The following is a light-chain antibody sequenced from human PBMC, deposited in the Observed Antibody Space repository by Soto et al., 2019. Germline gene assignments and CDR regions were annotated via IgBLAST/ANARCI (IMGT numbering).Light chain of an antibody. V-gene: IGLV2-14*01. Sequence: QSALTQPASVSGSPGQSITISCTGTRSDVGYYDYVSWYQQHPGKAPKLVIYEVSHRPSGVSNRFSGSKSGNTASLTISGLQAEDEADYYCSSYTTTYTWMFGGGTKVTVL. CDR2: EVS. CDR1: RSDVGYYDY. CDR3: SSYTTTYTWM. J-gene: IGLJ3*02.